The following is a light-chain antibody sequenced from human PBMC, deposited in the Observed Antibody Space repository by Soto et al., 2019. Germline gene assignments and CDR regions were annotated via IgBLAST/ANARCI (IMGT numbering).Light chain of an antibody. CDR1: QSVTGY. J-gene: IGKJ4*01. CDR2: DAS. Sequence: IVLTQSPATLSLSPGERATLSCRASQSVTGYLAWYQHKPGQAPRLLIYDASSRATGVPARFSGSGSGTEFTRTISSLAPEDSAVYYCQQRSGWPPLTFGGGTRVEIK. V-gene: IGKV3-11*01. CDR3: QQRSGWPPLT.